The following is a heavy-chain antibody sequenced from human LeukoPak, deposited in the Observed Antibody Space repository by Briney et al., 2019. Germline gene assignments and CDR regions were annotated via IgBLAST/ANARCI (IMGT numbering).Heavy chain of an antibody. V-gene: IGHV4-38-2*02. D-gene: IGHD3-10*01. CDR2: IYHSGST. CDR1: GYSISSGYY. Sequence: SETLSLTCTVSGYSISSGYYWGWIRQPPGKGLEWIGSIYHSGSTYYNPSLKSRVTISVDTSKNQFSLKLSSVTAADTAVYYCARQGITMVRGVRREFDYWGQGTLVTVSS. J-gene: IGHJ4*02. CDR3: ARQGITMVRGVRREFDY.